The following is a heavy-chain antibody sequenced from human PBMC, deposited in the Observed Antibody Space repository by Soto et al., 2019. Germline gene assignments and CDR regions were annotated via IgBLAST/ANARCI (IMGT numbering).Heavy chain of an antibody. V-gene: IGHV1-69*01. D-gene: IGHD5-18*01. CDR3: ARGSDYSYGYSRYYYGMYV. CDR1: GGTFSSYA. CDR2: IIPIFGTA. J-gene: IGHJ6*02. Sequence: QVQLVQSGAEVKKPGSSVKVSCKASGGTFSSYAISWVRQAPGQGLEWMGGIIPIFGTANYAQKFQGRVTITADESTSTADIELSILRSEDTAVYYCARGSDYSYGYSRYYYGMYVWGPGTTVTVSS.